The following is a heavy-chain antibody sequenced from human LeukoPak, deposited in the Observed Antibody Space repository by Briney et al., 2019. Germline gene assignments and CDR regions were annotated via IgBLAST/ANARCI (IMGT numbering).Heavy chain of an antibody. CDR3: AREYSSSSGPGRAFDI. J-gene: IGHJ3*02. V-gene: IGHV3-30-3*01. CDR1: GFTFSNYA. D-gene: IGHD6-6*01. Sequence: GGSLRLSCAASGFTFSNYAMHWVRQAPGKGLEWVAVISYDGSNKYYADSVKGRFTISRDNSKNTLYLQMNSLRAEDTAVYYCAREYSSSSGPGRAFDIWGQGTMVTVSS. CDR2: ISYDGSNK.